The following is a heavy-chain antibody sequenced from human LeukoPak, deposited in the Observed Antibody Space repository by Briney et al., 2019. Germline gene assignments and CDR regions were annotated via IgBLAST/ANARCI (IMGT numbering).Heavy chain of an antibody. D-gene: IGHD6-19*01. CDR2: INHSGST. J-gene: IGHJ4*02. CDR3: ARSWWLVRDYFDY. CDR1: GGSFSGYY. Sequence: SETLSLTCAVYGGSFSGYYLSWIRQPPGKGLEWIGEINHSGSTNYNPSLKSRVTISVDTSKNQFSLKLSSVTAADTAVYYCARSWWLVRDYFDYWGQGTLVTVSS. V-gene: IGHV4-34*01.